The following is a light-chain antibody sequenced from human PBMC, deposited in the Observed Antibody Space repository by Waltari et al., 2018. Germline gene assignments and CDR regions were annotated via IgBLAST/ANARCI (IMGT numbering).Light chain of an antibody. Sequence: EIVLTQSTGTLSLSLGDRATVSCRASQSVSRALAWYQQKPGQAPRLLIYGASTRATGIPDRFSGSGSGTDFSLTISRLEPDDFAVYYCQHYLRLPVTFGQGTTVEI. CDR2: GAS. J-gene: IGKJ1*01. V-gene: IGKV3-20*01. CDR3: QHYLRLPVT. CDR1: QSVSRA.